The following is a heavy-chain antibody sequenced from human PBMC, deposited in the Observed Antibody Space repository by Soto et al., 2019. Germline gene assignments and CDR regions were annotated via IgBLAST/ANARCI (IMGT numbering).Heavy chain of an antibody. CDR3: ARGVLDWFDH. J-gene: IGHJ5*02. CDR1: GGSSSSGGYS. V-gene: IGHV4-30-2*01. Sequence: XLSLTCGVSGGSSSSGGYSWSWIRQPPGKGLEWIGYIYHSGSTYYNPSLKSRVTISVDRSKNQFSLKLSSVTAADTAVYYCARGVLDWFDHSGQGTLATVSS. CDR2: IYHSGST. D-gene: IGHD2-8*01.